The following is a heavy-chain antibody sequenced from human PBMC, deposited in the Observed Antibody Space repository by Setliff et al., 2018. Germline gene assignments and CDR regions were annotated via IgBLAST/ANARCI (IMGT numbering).Heavy chain of an antibody. J-gene: IGHJ4*02. V-gene: IGHV1-18*01. CDR1: DDTFTNYG. Sequence: ASVKVSCKAPDDTFTNYGLSWMRQAPGQGLEWVGWISGYNGNTDYAQNLQGRVTMTIDTSTSTAYMELRSLRSDDTAVYYCARVPRLEWLLPTFDSWGQGTLVTVSS. CDR3: ARVPRLEWLLPTFDS. D-gene: IGHD3-3*01. CDR2: ISGYNGNT.